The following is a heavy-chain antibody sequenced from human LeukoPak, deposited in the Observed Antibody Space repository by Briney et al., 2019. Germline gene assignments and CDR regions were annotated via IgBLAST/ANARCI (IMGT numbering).Heavy chain of an antibody. CDR3: ASNTGTVFDY. CDR2: VYYTGST. D-gene: IGHD7-27*01. J-gene: IGHJ4*02. V-gene: IGHV4-61*05. CDR1: GGSISSSSYY. Sequence: SETLSLTCTVSGGSISSSSYYWGWIRQPPGKGLEWIGYVYYTGSTEYNPSLRSRVTISLAMSKHQFSLNLTSVTAADTAVYYCASNTGTVFDYWGQGALVTVSS.